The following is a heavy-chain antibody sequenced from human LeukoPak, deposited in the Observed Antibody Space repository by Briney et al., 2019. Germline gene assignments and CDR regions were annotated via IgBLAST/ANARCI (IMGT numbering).Heavy chain of an antibody. J-gene: IGHJ5*02. CDR3: ARDRGINTGWYGSDS. Sequence: PSETLSLTCNVSGGSVNVDCIIDYWSWIRQPAGKGLEWIGRIHASEITSYNPSFRGRVTVSLDKSMNQVSLHLASVTAADTAVYYCARDRGINTGWYGSDSWGLGILVTVSS. V-gene: IGHV4-4*07. CDR2: IHASEIT. CDR1: GGSVNVDCIIDY. D-gene: IGHD6-19*01.